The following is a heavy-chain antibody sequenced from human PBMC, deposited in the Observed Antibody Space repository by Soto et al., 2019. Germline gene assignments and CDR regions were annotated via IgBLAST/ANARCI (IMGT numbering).Heavy chain of an antibody. J-gene: IGHJ1*01. V-gene: IGHV1-46*03. CDR3: ARDDYYDSSGFYYDC. CDR1: GYIFTNHY. Sequence: QVQLVQSGAEVKKPGASVKVSCKASGYIFTNHYIHWVRQAPGQGLEWMGIINPSGGSTNYLQKCKVRITMTRDTSTSSVYMELRSLGYEDTAVYFCARDDYYDSSGFYYDCWGQGSLVTVSS. D-gene: IGHD3-22*01. CDR2: INPSGGST.